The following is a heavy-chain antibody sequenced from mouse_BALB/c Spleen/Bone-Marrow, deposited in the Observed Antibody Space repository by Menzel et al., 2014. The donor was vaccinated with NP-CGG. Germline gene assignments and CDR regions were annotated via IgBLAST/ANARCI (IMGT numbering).Heavy chain of an antibody. D-gene: IGHD2-3*01. CDR1: GYTFTSYW. V-gene: IGHV1S81*02. J-gene: IGHJ1*01. CDR3: ARWLLQYFDV. Sequence: VQLQQSGAELVKPGASVKLSCKSSGYTFTSYWMHWVKQRPGQGLEWVGEIIPSNGRTNYNEKFKSKATLTVDKSSNTAYMQLSSLTSEDSAVYYCARWLLQYFDVWGAGTTVTVSS. CDR2: IIPSNGRT.